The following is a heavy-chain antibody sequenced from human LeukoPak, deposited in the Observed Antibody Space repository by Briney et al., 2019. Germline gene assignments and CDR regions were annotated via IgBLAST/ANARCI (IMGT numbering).Heavy chain of an antibody. CDR1: GFSFIGYA. CDR3: AKGSRGYTHYYFDS. V-gene: IGHV3-23*01. J-gene: IGHJ4*02. D-gene: IGHD6-13*01. CDR2: ISGSGAST. Sequence: GGSLRLSCASSGFSFIGYAMGWVRQAPGKGLEWVSSISGSGASTFYADSVQGRFITSKDTSSDTVYLQMNNLRAEDTAVYYCAKGSRGYTHYYFDSWGQGTLVTVSS.